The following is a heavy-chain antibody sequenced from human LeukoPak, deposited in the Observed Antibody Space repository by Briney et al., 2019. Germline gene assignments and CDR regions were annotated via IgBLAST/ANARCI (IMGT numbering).Heavy chain of an antibody. CDR1: GGSFSGYY. Sequence: PSETLSLTCAVYGGSFSGYYWSWIRQPPGKGLEWIGYIYYSGSTNYNPSLKSRVTISVDTSKNQFSLKLSSVTAADTAVYYCARSAKGVTAIPRIWVAFDIWGQGTMVTVSS. CDR3: ARSAKGVTAIPRIWVAFDI. V-gene: IGHV4-59*12. J-gene: IGHJ3*02. D-gene: IGHD2-21*02. CDR2: IYYSGST.